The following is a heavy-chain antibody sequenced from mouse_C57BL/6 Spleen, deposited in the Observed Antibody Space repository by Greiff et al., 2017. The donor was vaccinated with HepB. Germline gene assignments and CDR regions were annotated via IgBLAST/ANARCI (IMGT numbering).Heavy chain of an antibody. J-gene: IGHJ2*01. Sequence: QVQLQQSGPELVKPGASVKISCKASGYAFSSSWMNWVKQRPGKGLEWIGRIYPGDGDTNYNGKFKGKATLTADKSSSTAYMQLSSLTSEDSAVYFCARWDGSSLYYFDYWGQGTTLTVSS. CDR2: IYPGDGDT. D-gene: IGHD1-1*01. CDR3: ARWDGSSLYYFDY. V-gene: IGHV1-82*01. CDR1: GYAFSSSW.